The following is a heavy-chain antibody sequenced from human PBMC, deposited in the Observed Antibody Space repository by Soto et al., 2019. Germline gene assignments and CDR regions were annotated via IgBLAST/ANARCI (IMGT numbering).Heavy chain of an antibody. CDR1: GFTFSFYA. CDR3: AKTGTTFRAGNWFDS. D-gene: IGHD1-1*01. Sequence: GGSLRLSCAASGFTFSFYAMSWVRQAPGKGLEWVSTISDGGGSTYYAGSVKGRFTISRDNSKNTLYLQMNSLRADDTAGYYCAKTGTTFRAGNWFDSWGQGTLVTVSS. J-gene: IGHJ5*01. CDR2: ISDGGGST. V-gene: IGHV3-23*01.